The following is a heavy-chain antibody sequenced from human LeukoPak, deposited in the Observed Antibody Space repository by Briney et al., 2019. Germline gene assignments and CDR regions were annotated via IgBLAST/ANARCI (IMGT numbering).Heavy chain of an antibody. J-gene: IGHJ5*02. CDR2: IIPIFGTA. CDR3: ARDLRYSSSWYLSGEAAWFDP. CDR1: GGTFSSYA. Sequence: ASVKVSCKASGGTFSSYAISWVRQAPGQGLEWMGEIIPIFGTANYAQKFQGRVTITADESTSTAYMELSSLRSEDTAVCYCARDLRYSSSWYLSGEAAWFDPWGQGTLVTVSS. D-gene: IGHD6-13*01. V-gene: IGHV1-69*01.